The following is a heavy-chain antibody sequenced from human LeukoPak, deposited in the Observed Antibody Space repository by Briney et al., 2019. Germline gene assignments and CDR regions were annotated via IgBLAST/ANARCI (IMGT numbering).Heavy chain of an antibody. D-gene: IGHD5-12*01. CDR3: ATRGYSGYGQSFFDY. V-gene: IGHV3-23*01. J-gene: IGHJ4*02. Sequence: PGGTLRLSCAASGFIFSSYGMSWVRQAPGEGLERVSAISGSGGSTYYADSVKGRFTISRDNSKNTLYLLMNSLRAEDTAVYYCATRGYSGYGQSFFDYWGQGTLVTVSS. CDR2: ISGSGGST. CDR1: GFIFSSYG.